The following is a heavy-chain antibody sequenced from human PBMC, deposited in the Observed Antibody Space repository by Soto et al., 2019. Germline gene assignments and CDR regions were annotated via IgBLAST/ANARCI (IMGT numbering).Heavy chain of an antibody. CDR2: ISGFGDNT. J-gene: IGHJ4*02. V-gene: IGHV3-23*01. CDR3: AKEIVGAATADS. Sequence: EVQLLESGGGLVQPGGSLRLSCAASGFTFSTYVMSWVRQAPGQGLEWVSAISGFGDNTYYADSVKGRFTISRDNSKNTLTLQMNSLRAEDSAVYDCAKEIVGAATADSWGRGTLVTVSS. CDR1: GFTFSTYV. D-gene: IGHD1-26*01.